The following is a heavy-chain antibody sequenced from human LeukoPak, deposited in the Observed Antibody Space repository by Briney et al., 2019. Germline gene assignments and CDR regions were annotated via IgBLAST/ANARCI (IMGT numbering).Heavy chain of an antibody. CDR1: GYTFTSYG. CDR3: ARAIVGAIHP. D-gene: IGHD1-26*01. V-gene: IGHV1-69*13. J-gene: IGHJ5*02. CDR2: IIPIFGTV. Sequence: SVKVSCKASGYTFTSYGISWVRQAPGQGLEWMGGIIPIFGTVNYAQKFQGRVTITADESTSTAYMELSSLRSEDTAVYYCARAIVGAIHPWGQGTLVTVSS.